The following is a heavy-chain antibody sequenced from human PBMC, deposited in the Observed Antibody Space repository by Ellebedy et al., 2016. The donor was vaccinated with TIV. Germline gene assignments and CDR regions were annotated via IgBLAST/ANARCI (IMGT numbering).Heavy chain of an antibody. CDR3: ARVHSDSGGYAFDP. CDR2: MNPNNGHT. V-gene: IGHV1-8*01. Sequence: ASVKVSCKASGYTFTTYDINWVRQATGQGLEWMGWMNPNNGHTGYAQKFQGRVTMTRNTSISTAYMELSSLRSEDTAVYYCARVHSDSGGYAFDPWGQGTLVTVSS. J-gene: IGHJ5*02. D-gene: IGHD3-22*01. CDR1: GYTFTTYD.